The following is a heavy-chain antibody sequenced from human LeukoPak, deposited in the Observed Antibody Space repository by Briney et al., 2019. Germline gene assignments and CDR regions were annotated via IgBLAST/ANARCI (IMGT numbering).Heavy chain of an antibody. J-gene: IGHJ4*02. V-gene: IGHV1-3*01. CDR1: GYTFTSYA. Sequence: GASVKVSYKASGYTFTSYAMHWVRQAPGQRLEWMGWINAGNGNTKYSQKFQGRVTITRDTSASTAYMELSSLRSEDTAVYYCARDRVSSGWYLFDYWGQGTLVTVSS. CDR2: INAGNGNT. D-gene: IGHD6-19*01. CDR3: ARDRVSSGWYLFDY.